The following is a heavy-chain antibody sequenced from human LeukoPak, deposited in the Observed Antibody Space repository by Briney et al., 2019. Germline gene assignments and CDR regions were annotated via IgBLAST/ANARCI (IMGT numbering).Heavy chain of an antibody. V-gene: IGHV3-21*01. CDR3: ANDAYDILTGYYQRRGDY. Sequence: GGSLRLSCAASGFTFSSYSMNWVRQAPGKGLEWVSSISNSSSYIYYADSVKGRFTISRDNAKNSLYLQMNSLGAEDTAVYYCANDAYDILTGYYQRRGDYWGQGTLVTVSS. D-gene: IGHD3-9*01. J-gene: IGHJ4*02. CDR1: GFTFSSYS. CDR2: ISNSSSYI.